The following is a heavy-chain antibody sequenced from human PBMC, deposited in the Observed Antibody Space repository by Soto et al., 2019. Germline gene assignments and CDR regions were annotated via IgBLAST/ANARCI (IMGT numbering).Heavy chain of an antibody. CDR3: GRDEVRHGVRV. CDR2: IKGDGSEK. CDR1: GFTFTNYW. Sequence: AGGSLRLSCVASGFTFTNYWMSWVRQAPGKGLEWVANIKGDGSEKRYVDSVRGRFTISRDNAKNSVYLQMNSLRADDTALYYRGRDEVRHGVRVRGQGTTVTVS. V-gene: IGHV3-7*01. J-gene: IGHJ6*02.